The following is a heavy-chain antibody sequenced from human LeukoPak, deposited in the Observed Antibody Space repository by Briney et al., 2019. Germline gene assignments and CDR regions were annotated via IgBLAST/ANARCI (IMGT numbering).Heavy chain of an antibody. V-gene: IGHV1-69*01. J-gene: IGHJ4*02. CDR3: ARGLLGEAAAPSFDY. D-gene: IGHD6-13*01. Sequence: GSSVKVSCKASGGTFSSYAISWVRQAPGQGLEWMGGIIPIFGIANYAQKFQGRVTITADESTSTAYMELSSLRSEDTAVYYCARGLLGEAAAPSFDYWGQGTLVTVSS. CDR2: IIPIFGIA. CDR1: GGTFSSYA.